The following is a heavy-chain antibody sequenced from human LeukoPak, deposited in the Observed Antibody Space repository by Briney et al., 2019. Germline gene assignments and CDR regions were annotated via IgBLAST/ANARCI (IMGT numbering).Heavy chain of an antibody. V-gene: IGHV1-8*01. D-gene: IGHD3-10*01. J-gene: IGHJ4*02. CDR2: MNPNSGNT. CDR3: ARGFSRMVRGVIGY. CDR1: GYTFTSYD. Sequence: ASVKDSCKASGYTFTSYDINWVRQATGQGLEWMGWMNPNSGNTGYAQKFQGRVTMTRNTSISTAYMELSSLRSEDTAVYYCARGFSRMVRGVIGYWGQGTLVTVSS.